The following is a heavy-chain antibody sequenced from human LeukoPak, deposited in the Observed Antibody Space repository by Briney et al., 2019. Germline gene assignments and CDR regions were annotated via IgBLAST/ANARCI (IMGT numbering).Heavy chain of an antibody. D-gene: IGHD4-17*01. J-gene: IGHJ3*02. CDR2: INPNSGGT. V-gene: IGHV1-2*02. CDR3: ARPTTVTDYDACDI. CDR1: GYTFTDYY. Sequence: ASVTVSCTASGYTFTDYYMHWVRQAPGQGLEWMGWINPNSGGTNYAQKFQGRVTMTRDTSISTAYMELSSLRSDDTAVYYCARPTTVTDYDACDIWGQGTMVTVSS.